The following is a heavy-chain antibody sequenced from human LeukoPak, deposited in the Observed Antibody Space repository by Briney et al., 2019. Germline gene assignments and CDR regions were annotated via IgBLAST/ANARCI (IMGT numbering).Heavy chain of an antibody. D-gene: IGHD2-15*01. CDR3: ARAKRGYCSGGSCYYFDY. CDR2: SSSSGSTI. Sequence: GGSLRLSCAASGFTFSDYYMSGIRQAPGKGLEWVSYSSSSGSTIYYADSVKGRFTISRDNAKNSLYLQMNSLRAEDTAVYYCARAKRGYCSGGSCYYFDYWGQGTLVTVSS. V-gene: IGHV3-11*01. J-gene: IGHJ4*02. CDR1: GFTFSDYY.